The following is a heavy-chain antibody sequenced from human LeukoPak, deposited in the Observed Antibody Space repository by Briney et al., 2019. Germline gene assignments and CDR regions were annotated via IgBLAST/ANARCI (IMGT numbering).Heavy chain of an antibody. Sequence: ASVKVSCKASGYTFTSYGISWVRPAPGQGLEWMGWISAYNGNTNYAQKLQGRVTMTTDTSTSTAYMELRSLRSDDTAVYYCARDLITQKENFFPRDTAMAPFDYWGQGTLVTVSS. CDR3: ARDLITQKENFFPRDTAMAPFDY. V-gene: IGHV1-18*01. CDR1: GYTFTSYG. CDR2: ISAYNGNT. J-gene: IGHJ4*02. D-gene: IGHD5-18*01.